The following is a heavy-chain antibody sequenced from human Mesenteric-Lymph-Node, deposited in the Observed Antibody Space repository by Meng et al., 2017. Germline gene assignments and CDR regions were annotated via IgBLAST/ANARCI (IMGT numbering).Heavy chain of an antibody. CDR2: INQDGSEE. D-gene: IGHD3-10*01. CDR1: GFTFSSYW. CDR3: ARDTASFYT. J-gene: IGHJ5*02. Sequence: GESLKISCAVSGFTFSSYWMTWVRQAPGKGLEWVANINQDGSEEYYVDSVRGRFTVSRDNAKNSLFLDMSSLRVDDTAVYYWARDTASFYTWGQGTLVTVSS. V-gene: IGHV3-7*01.